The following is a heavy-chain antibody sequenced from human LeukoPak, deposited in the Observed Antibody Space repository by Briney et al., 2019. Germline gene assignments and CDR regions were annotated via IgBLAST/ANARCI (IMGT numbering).Heavy chain of an antibody. CDR2: IYYSGST. D-gene: IGHD3-3*01. J-gene: IGHJ1*01. CDR1: GGSISSYY. CDR3: AMHYDFWSGPWSFFQH. Sequence: SETLSLTCTVSGGSISSYYWSWIRQPPGKGLEWIGYIYYSGSTNYNPSLKSRVTISVDTSKNQFSLKLSSVTAADTAVYYCAMHYDFWSGPWSFFQHWGQGTLVTVSS. V-gene: IGHV4-59*01.